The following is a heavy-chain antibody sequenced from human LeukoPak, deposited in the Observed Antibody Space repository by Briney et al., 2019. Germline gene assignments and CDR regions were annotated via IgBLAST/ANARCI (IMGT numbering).Heavy chain of an antibody. V-gene: IGHV3-66*02. CDR3: AREGYDSSGYWRYFDY. D-gene: IGHD3-22*01. CDR1: GFTVSSNY. Sequence: GGSLRLSCAASGFTVSSNYMSWVRQAPGKGLEWVSVIYSGGSTYYAESVKGRFTISRDNSKNTLYLQMNSLRAEDTAVYYCAREGYDSSGYWRYFDYWGQGTLVTVSS. J-gene: IGHJ4*02. CDR2: IYSGGST.